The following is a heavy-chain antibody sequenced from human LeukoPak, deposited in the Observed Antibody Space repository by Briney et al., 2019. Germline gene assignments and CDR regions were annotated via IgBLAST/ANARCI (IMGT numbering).Heavy chain of an antibody. J-gene: IGHJ4*02. V-gene: IGHV4-4*07. CDR1: GGSISSYY. CDR2: IYTSGST. CDR3: ARDGGDGYNAYYFDY. Sequence: SETLSLTCTVSGGSISSYYWSWIRQPAGKGLGWIGRIYTSGSTNYNPSLKSRVTMSVDTSKNQFSLKLSSVTAADTAVYYCARDGGDGYNAYYFDYWGQGSLVTVSS. D-gene: IGHD5-24*01.